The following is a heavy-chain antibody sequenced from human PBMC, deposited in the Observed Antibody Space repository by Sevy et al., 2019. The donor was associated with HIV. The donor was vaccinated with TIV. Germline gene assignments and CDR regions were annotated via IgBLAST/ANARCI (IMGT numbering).Heavy chain of an antibody. CDR1: GFTFTSSA. CDR2: IVVGSGNT. D-gene: IGHD6-19*01. V-gene: IGHV1-58*01. CDR3: AAEENSGLTNSRWAGSY. Sequence: ASVKVSCKASGFTFTSSAVQWVRQARGQRLEWIGWIVVGSGNTNYAQKFQERVTITRDMSTSTAYMELSSLRSEDTAVYYCAAEENSGLTNSRWAGSYWGQGTLVTVSS. J-gene: IGHJ4*02.